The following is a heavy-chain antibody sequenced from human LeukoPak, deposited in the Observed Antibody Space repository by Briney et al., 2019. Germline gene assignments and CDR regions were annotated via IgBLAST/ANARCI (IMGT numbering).Heavy chain of an antibody. D-gene: IGHD3-16*01. CDR2: ISWNSGSI. Sequence: PGGSLRLSCAASGFTFDDYAMHWVRQAPGKGLEWVSGISWNSGSIGYADSVKGRFTISRDNAKNSLYLQMNSLRAEDTALYYCAKDIFGNRITVDFYYYGMDVWGQGTTVTVSS. V-gene: IGHV3-9*01. CDR3: AKDIFGNRITVDFYYYGMDV. J-gene: IGHJ6*02. CDR1: GFTFDDYA.